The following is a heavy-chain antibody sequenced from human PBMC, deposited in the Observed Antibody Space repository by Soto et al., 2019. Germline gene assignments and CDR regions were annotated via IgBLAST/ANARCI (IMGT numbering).Heavy chain of an antibody. Sequence: QVQLVQSGVEVKKPGASVKVSCKASGYTFISHGISWVRQAPGQGLGWMGWFSGKNGNTNYAQKLQGRVTLTTDTATSTAYMELRSLRSDDTAVYYCARVSSSIVVVPDYGMDVWGQGTTVTVSS. J-gene: IGHJ6*02. V-gene: IGHV1-18*04. D-gene: IGHD2-15*01. CDR2: FSGKNGNT. CDR3: ARVSSSIVVVPDYGMDV. CDR1: GYTFISHG.